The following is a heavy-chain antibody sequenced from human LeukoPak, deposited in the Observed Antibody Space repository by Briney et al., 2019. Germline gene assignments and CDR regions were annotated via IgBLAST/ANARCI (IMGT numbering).Heavy chain of an antibody. CDR1: GFTFSSYS. CDR3: ASQKYSSSWSSDGAFDI. V-gene: IGHV3-21*01. D-gene: IGHD6-13*01. Sequence: GGSLRLSCAASGFTFSSYSMNWVRQAPGKGLEWVSSISSSSSYIYYADSVKGRFTISRDNAKNSLYLQMNSLRAKDTAVYYCASQKYSSSWSSDGAFDIWGQGTMVTVSS. J-gene: IGHJ3*02. CDR2: ISSSSSYI.